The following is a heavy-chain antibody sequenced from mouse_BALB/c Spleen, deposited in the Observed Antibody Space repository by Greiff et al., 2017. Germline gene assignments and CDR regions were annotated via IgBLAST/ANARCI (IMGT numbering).Heavy chain of an antibody. CDR3: VTAYYRYDEFAY. Sequence: VKLVESGPGLVAPSQSLSITCTVSGFSLTSYGVHWVRQPPGKGLEWLGVIWAGGSTNYNSALMSRLSISKDNSKSQVFLKMNSLQTDDTAMYYCVTAYYRYDEFAYWGQGTLVTVSA. CDR1: GFSLTSYG. V-gene: IGHV2-9*02. D-gene: IGHD2-14*01. J-gene: IGHJ3*01. CDR2: IWAGGST.